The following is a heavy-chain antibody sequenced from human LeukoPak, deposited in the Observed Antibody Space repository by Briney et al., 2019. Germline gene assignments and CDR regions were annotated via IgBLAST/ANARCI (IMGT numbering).Heavy chain of an antibody. J-gene: IGHJ6*02. D-gene: IGHD6-19*01. CDR3: AGPAVAGTLVGNLKVGSYYYYGMDV. CDR1: GFTFSSYG. CDR2: IRYDGSNK. Sequence: PGGSLRLSCAASGFTFSSYGMHWVRQAPGKGLEWVAFIRYDGSNKYYADSVKGRFTISRDNSKNTLYLQMNSLRAEDTAVYYCAGPAVAGTLVGNLKVGSYYYYGMDVWGQGTTVTVSS. V-gene: IGHV3-30*02.